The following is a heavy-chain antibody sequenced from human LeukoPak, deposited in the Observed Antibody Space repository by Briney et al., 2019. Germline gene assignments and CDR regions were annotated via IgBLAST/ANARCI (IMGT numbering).Heavy chain of an antibody. CDR2: IGSKSTYI. V-gene: IGHV3-21*04. CDR3: AKDSATRYDFWSGSGVDAFDI. Sequence: PGGSLRLSCAASGFTFSIYSLTWVRQAPGKGLEWVSSIGSKSTYIYYADSVKGRFTISRDNSKNTLYLQMNSLRAEDTAVYYCAKDSATRYDFWSGSGVDAFDIWGQGTMVTVSA. CDR1: GFTFSIYS. D-gene: IGHD3-3*01. J-gene: IGHJ3*02.